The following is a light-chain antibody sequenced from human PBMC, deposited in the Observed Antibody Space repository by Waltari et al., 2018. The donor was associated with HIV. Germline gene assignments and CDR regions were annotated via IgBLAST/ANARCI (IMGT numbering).Light chain of an antibody. V-gene: IGLV1-40*01. CDR2: DNT. CDR1: SPNIGPSYY. J-gene: IGLJ1*01. Sequence: QSVLTQPPSVSRAPGQWVTISCTGNSPNIGPSYYVHCYQQLPGAAPKLLNYDNTNRPSGVPDRFSGSKSGTSASLAITGLQAEDEGDYYCQSYDKSLTGYVFGVGTRVTVL. CDR3: QSYDKSLTGYV.